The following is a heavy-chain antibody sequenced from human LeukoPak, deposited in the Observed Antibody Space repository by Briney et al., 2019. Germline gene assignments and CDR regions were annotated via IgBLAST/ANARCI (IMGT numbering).Heavy chain of an antibody. CDR1: GGSFSGYY. D-gene: IGHD3-3*01. V-gene: IGHV4-34*01. CDR2: INHSGST. CDR3: AKDPNPQNYDFWSGYKDY. Sequence: LKPSETLSLTCAVYGGSFSGYYWSWIRQPPGKGLEWIGEINHSGSTNYNPSLKSRVTISVDTSKNQFSLKLSSVTAADTAVYYCAKDPNPQNYDFWSGYKDYWGQGTLVTVSS. J-gene: IGHJ4*02.